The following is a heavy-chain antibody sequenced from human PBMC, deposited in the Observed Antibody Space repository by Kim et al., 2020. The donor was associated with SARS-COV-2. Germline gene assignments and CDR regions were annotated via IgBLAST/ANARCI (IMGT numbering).Heavy chain of an antibody. V-gene: IGHV3-30*04. Sequence: GGSLRLSCAASGFTFSSYAMHWVRQAPGKGLEWVAVISYDGSNKYYADSVKGRFTISRDNSKNTLYLQMNSLRAEDTAVYYCARDRGRLQLVVVVAATDWGQEPWSPSPQ. D-gene: IGHD2-15*01. CDR2: ISYDGSNK. J-gene: IGHJ4*01. CDR3: ARDRGRLQLVVVVAATD. CDR1: GFTFSSYA.